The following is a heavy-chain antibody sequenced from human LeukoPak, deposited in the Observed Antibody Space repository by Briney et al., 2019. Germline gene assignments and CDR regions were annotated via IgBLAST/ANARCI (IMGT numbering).Heavy chain of an antibody. J-gene: IGHJ6*02. CDR1: GYTFTSYD. CDR2: MYPNSGNT. D-gene: IGHD3-16*01. Sequence: ASVKVSCKASGYTFTSYDINWVRQTTGQGLEWMGWMYPNSGNTGYAQKFQGRVTMTRNTSISTAYMELSSLRSEDTAVYYCARDRGSPFYYGMDVWGQGTTVTVSS. V-gene: IGHV1-8*01. CDR3: ARDRGSPFYYGMDV.